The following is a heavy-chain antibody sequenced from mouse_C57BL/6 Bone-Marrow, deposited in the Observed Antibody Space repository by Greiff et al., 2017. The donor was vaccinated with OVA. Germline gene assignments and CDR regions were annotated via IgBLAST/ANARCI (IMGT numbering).Heavy chain of an antibody. Sequence: EVKLMESGPELVKPGASVKISCKASGYSFTGYYMHWVKQSSEKSLEWIGEINPSTGGTSYNQKFKGKATLTVDKSSSTAYMQLKSLTSEDSAVYYCARSQLRFWFAYWGQGNLVTVSA. CDR1: GYSFTGYY. D-gene: IGHD3-2*02. CDR3: ARSQLRFWFAY. CDR2: INPSTGGT. J-gene: IGHJ3*01. V-gene: IGHV1-43*01.